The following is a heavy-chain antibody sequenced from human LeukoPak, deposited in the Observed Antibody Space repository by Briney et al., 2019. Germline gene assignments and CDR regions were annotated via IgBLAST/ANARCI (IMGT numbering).Heavy chain of an antibody. J-gene: IGHJ4*02. CDR1: GYSFTTYW. D-gene: IGHD6-13*01. CDR3: ARLHRVGSSWYQGVDY. V-gene: IGHV5-51*01. CDR2: IYPGDSDT. Sequence: GESLKISCKGSGYSFTTYWIGWVRQMPGKGLEWMGIIYPGDSDTRYSPSFQGQVTISADKSISTAYLQWSSLKASDTAMYYCARLHRVGSSWYQGVDYWGQGTLVTVSS.